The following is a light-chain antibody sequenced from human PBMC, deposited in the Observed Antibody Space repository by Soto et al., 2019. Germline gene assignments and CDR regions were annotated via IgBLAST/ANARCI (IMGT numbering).Light chain of an antibody. Sequence: QSVLTQPRSVSGSPGQSVTISCTGTSSDVGGYNYVSWYQQSPGKAPKLMIYDVNKRPSGVPDRFSGSKSGNTASLTISGLQAEDEGDYYCCSYAVSSVVFGGGTKLTVL. V-gene: IGLV2-11*01. CDR2: DVN. CDR3: CSYAVSSVV. CDR1: SSDVGGYNY. J-gene: IGLJ2*01.